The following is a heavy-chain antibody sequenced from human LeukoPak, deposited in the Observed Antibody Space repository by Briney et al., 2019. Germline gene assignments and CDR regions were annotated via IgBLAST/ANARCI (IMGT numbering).Heavy chain of an antibody. CDR3: AKGGERGYIVATITWGDPYYYYGMDV. CDR2: ISYDGSNK. D-gene: IGHD5-12*01. V-gene: IGHV3-30*18. Sequence: AGSLRLSCAASGFTFSSYGMHWVRQAPGKGLEWVAVISYDGSNKYYADSVKGRFTISRDNSKNTLYLQMNSLRAEDTAVYYCAKGGERGYIVATITWGDPYYYYGMDVWGQGTTVTVSS. J-gene: IGHJ6*02. CDR1: GFTFSSYG.